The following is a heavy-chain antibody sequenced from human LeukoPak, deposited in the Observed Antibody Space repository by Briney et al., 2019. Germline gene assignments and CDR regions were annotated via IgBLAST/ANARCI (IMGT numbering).Heavy chain of an antibody. CDR1: GFTFSSYA. V-gene: IGHV3-23*01. Sequence: PGGSLRLSCAASGFTFSSYAMSWVRQAPGKGLEWVSAISGSGGSTYYAGSVKGRFTISRDNSKNTLYLQMNSLRAEDTAVYYCAKDHGIAAAALSAFDYWGQGTLVTVSS. J-gene: IGHJ4*02. D-gene: IGHD6-13*01. CDR3: AKDHGIAAAALSAFDY. CDR2: ISGSGGST.